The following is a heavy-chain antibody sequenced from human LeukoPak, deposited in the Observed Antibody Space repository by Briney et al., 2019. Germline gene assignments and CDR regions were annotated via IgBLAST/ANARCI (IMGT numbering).Heavy chain of an antibody. J-gene: IGHJ4*02. D-gene: IGHD6-19*01. V-gene: IGHV7-4-1*02. Sequence: ASVKVSCKASGYTFTSYAMNWVRQAPGQGLEWMGWINTNTGNPTYAQGFTGRFVFSLDTSVSTAYLQISSLKAEDTAVYYCASAAGSEDRRTIAVVGSWGQGTLVTVSS. CDR2: INTNTGNP. CDR1: GYTFTSYA. CDR3: ASAAGSEDRRTIAVVGS.